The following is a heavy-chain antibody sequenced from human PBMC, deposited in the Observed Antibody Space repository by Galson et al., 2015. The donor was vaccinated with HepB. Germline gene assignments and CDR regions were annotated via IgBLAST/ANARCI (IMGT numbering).Heavy chain of an antibody. V-gene: IGHV3-23*01. CDR1: GFTFSSYA. J-gene: IGHJ4*02. Sequence: SLRLSCAASGFTFSSYAMSWVRQAPGKGLEWVSAISGSGGSTYYADSVKGRFTISRDNSKNTLYLQMNSLRAEDTAVYYCAKDSIVATTRPLYFDYWGQGTLVTVSS. CDR3: AKDSIVATTRPLYFDY. CDR2: ISGSGGST. D-gene: IGHD5-12*01.